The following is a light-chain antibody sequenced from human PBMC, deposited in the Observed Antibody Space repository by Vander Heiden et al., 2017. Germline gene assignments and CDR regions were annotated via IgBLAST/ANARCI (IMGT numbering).Light chain of an antibody. Sequence: ETQMTQSPSTLSASVGDRVTITCRASRTIYSWLAWYQQKPGKAPKVLIHKASTLESGVPSRVSGSGSGTEFTLTISNLQPEDFGTYYCQQYNSYLYTFGQGTKVEIK. CDR3: QQYNSYLYT. CDR2: KAS. J-gene: IGKJ2*01. CDR1: RTIYSW. V-gene: IGKV1-5*03.